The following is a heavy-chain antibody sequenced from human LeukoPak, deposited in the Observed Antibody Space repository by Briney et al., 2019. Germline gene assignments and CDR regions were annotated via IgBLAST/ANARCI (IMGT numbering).Heavy chain of an antibody. D-gene: IGHD2-15*01. CDR2: INQDGSDK. CDR3: AKQLGYCSDGSCYFPY. Sequence: PGGSLRLSCAASGFTFNSYWVNWVRQAPGKGLEWVANINQDGSDKKYVDSVKGRFTISRDNSKSTLCLQMNSLRAEDTAVYYCAKQLGYCSDGSCYFPYWGQGTLVTVSS. V-gene: IGHV3-7*03. J-gene: IGHJ4*02. CDR1: GFTFNSYW.